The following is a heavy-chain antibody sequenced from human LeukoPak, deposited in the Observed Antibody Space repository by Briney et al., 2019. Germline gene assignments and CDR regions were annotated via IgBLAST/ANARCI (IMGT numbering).Heavy chain of an antibody. CDR2: IIPILGIA. CDR3: ASSPDYHDSSGSRNYYYYYGMDV. Sequence: ASVKVSCKASGGTFSSYAISWVRQAPGQGLEWMGRIIPILGIANYAQKFQGRVTITADKSTSTAYMELSSLRSEDTAVYYCASSPDYHDSSGSRNYYYYYGMDVWGQGTTVTVSS. D-gene: IGHD3-22*01. V-gene: IGHV1-69*04. CDR1: GGTFSSYA. J-gene: IGHJ6*02.